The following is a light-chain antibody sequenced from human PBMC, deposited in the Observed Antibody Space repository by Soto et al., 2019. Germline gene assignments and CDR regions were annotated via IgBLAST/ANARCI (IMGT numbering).Light chain of an antibody. CDR3: QQRGNWPPA. CDR1: QSVSSY. V-gene: IGKV3-11*01. J-gene: IGKJ2*01. Sequence: EIVLTQSPATLSLSPGVRATLSCRASQSVSSYLAWYQQKAGQAPRLLIYDASNRATGIPARFSGSGSGTDFTLTISDLEPEDFAVYYCQQRGNWPPAFGQGTKLEIK. CDR2: DAS.